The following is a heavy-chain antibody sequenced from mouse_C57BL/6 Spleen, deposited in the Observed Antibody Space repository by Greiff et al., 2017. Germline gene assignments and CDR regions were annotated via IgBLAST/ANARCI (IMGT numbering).Heavy chain of an antibody. CDR2: ISSGGDYI. D-gene: IGHD1-1*01. J-gene: IGHJ4*01. V-gene: IGHV5-9-1*02. Sequence: EVKLVESGEGLVKPGGSLKLSCAASGFTFSSYAMSWVRQTPEKRLEWVAYISSGGDYIYYADTVKGRFTISRDNARNTLYLQMSSLKSEDTAMYYCTRERGYGSSYDDAMDYWGQGTSVTVSS. CDR3: TRERGYGSSYDDAMDY. CDR1: GFTFSSYA.